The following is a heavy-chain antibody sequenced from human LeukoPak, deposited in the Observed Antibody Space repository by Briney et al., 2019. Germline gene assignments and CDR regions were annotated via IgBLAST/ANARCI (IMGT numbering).Heavy chain of an antibody. Sequence: SETLSLTCTVSGYSISSGYYWGWIRQPPGKGLEWIGEINHSGSTNYNSSLKSRLTISVDTSKNQFSLKLNSVTAADTAVYYCARATYYYDSSGYYPAGWFDPWGQGTLVTVSS. V-gene: IGHV4-38-2*02. J-gene: IGHJ5*02. CDR1: GYSISSGYY. D-gene: IGHD3-22*01. CDR2: INHSGST. CDR3: ARATYYYDSSGYYPAGWFDP.